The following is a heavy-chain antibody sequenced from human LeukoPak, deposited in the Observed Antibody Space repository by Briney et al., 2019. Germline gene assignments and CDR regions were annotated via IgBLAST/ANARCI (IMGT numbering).Heavy chain of an antibody. V-gene: IGHV4-31*03. J-gene: IGHJ4*02. D-gene: IGHD6-13*01. CDR3: ARGLSIAAAVTEFDY. Sequence: KTSETLSLTCTVSGGSISSGGYYWSWHRQHPGKGLEWIGYIYYSGSTYYNPSLKSRVTISVDTSKNQFSLKLSSVTAADTAVYYCARGLSIAAAVTEFDYWGQGTLVTVSS. CDR1: GGSISSGGYY. CDR2: IYYSGST.